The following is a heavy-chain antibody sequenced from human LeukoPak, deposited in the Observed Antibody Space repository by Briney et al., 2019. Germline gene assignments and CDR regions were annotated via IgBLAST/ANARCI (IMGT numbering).Heavy chain of an antibody. V-gene: IGHV1-69*01. CDR3: ARDGTPEQLVTFDY. Sequence: SVKVSCKASGGTFSSYAISWVRQAPGQGLEWMGGIIPIFGTANYAQKFQGRVTITADESTSTAYMELSSLRSEDTAEYYCARDGTPEQLVTFDYWGQGTLVTASS. CDR1: GGTFSSYA. D-gene: IGHD6-6*01. CDR2: IIPIFGTA. J-gene: IGHJ4*02.